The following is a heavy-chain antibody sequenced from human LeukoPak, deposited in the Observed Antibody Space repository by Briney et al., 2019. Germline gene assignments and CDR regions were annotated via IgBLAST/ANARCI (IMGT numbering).Heavy chain of an antibody. V-gene: IGHV4-4*07. D-gene: IGHD4-17*01. CDR2: IYTSGST. CDR1: GGSIISHY. CDR3: ARDLVTVTKGFDI. J-gene: IGHJ3*02. Sequence: SETLSLTCTVSGGSIISHYWSWIRQPAGKGLEWIGRIYTSGSTNYNPSLKSRVTMSVDTSKNQFSLKLSSVTAADTAVYYCARDLVTVTKGFDIWGQGTMVTVSS.